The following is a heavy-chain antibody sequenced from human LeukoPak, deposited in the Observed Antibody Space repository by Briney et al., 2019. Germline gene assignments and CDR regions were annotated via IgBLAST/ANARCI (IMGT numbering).Heavy chain of an antibody. J-gene: IGHJ6*02. D-gene: IGHD2-15*01. CDR2: IYYSGST. Sequence: SQTLSLTCTVSGGSISSSSYYWGWIRQPPGKGLEWIGSIYYSGSTYYNPSLKSRVTISVDTSKNQFSLKLSSVTAADTAVYYCARVRYCSGGSCSYYGMDVWGQGTTVTVSS. V-gene: IGHV4-39*07. CDR1: GGSISSSSYY. CDR3: ARVRYCSGGSCSYYGMDV.